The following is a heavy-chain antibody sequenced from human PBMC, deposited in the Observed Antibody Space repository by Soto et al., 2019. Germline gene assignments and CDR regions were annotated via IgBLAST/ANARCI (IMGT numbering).Heavy chain of an antibody. D-gene: IGHD2-2*01. CDR2: IYPADSEP. CDR1: GYSFFSHW. J-gene: IGHJ4*02. CDR3: ARRPWFSSLYYY. V-gene: IGHV5-51*01. Sequence: GESLKISCKGSGYSFFSHWIGWVRQMPGKGLEWVGIIYPADSEPRYTPSFQGQFTISVDKSINTAYLQWSSLKASDTAMYYCARRPWFSSLYYYWGQGTLVTVSS.